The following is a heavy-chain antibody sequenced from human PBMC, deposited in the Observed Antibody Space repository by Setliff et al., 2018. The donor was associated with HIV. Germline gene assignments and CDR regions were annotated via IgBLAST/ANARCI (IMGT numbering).Heavy chain of an antibody. D-gene: IGHD6-13*01. Sequence: SETLSLTCTVSGGSIRSCSYYWTWIRQPAGKGLEWIGHISTSGSTNYNPSLKSRVTISVDSSKNQFSLRLSSVTAADTPVYYCAREWVLAATGTGIDPWGQGTLVTVSS. V-gene: IGHV4-61*09. CDR3: AREWVLAATGTGIDP. CDR2: ISTSGST. J-gene: IGHJ5*01. CDR1: GGSIRSCSYY.